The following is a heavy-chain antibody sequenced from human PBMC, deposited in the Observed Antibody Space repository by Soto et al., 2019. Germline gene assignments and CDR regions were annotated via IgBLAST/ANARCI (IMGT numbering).Heavy chain of an antibody. V-gene: IGHV3-48*03. CDR3: ATGYYFDY. CDR2: IGSSGTTI. D-gene: IGHD7-27*01. J-gene: IGHJ4*02. CDR1: GFTFRSSE. Sequence: LRLSCAASGFTFRSSEMNWVRQAPGKGLEWVSYIGSSGTTIYDADSVKGRFTISRDNAKKTLYLQMHSLRAEDTAVYYCATGYYFDYWGQGTLVTVSS.